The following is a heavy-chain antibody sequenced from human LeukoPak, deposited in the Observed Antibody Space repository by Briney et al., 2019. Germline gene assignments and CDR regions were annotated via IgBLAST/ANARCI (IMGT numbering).Heavy chain of an antibody. J-gene: IGHJ4*02. V-gene: IGHV4-38-2*02. D-gene: IGHD3-16*02. Sequence: PSETLSLTCTVSGYSISSGYYWGWIRQPPGKGLEWIGSIYHSGRTYYNPSLKSRVTISVDTSKNQFSLKLSSVTAADTAVYYCARGYMYYDYVWGSYRYTYYFDYWGQGTLVTVSS. CDR1: GYSISSGYY. CDR2: IYHSGRT. CDR3: ARGYMYYDYVWGSYRYTYYFDY.